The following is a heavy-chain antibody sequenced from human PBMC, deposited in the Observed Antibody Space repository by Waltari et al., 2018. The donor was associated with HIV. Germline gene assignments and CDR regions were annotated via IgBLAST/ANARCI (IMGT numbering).Heavy chain of an antibody. J-gene: IGHJ5*02. D-gene: IGHD3-22*01. CDR2: INPNSGGT. CDR3: ARDTPDAYYYDTSGYWS. Sequence: QVQLVQSGAEVKKPGASVKVSCKASGYTFTGYYMHWVRQAPGQGLEWMGWINPNSGGTNYAQKLQGRVTMTRDTSISTADMELSRLRSDDTAVYYCARDTPDAYYYDTSGYWSWGQGTLVTVSS. V-gene: IGHV1-2*02. CDR1: GYTFTGYY.